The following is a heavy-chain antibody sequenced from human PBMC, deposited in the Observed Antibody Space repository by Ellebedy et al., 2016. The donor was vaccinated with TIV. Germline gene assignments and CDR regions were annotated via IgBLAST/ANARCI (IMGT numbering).Heavy chain of an antibody. D-gene: IGHD2-21*01. CDR1: GFTFTNDW. J-gene: IGHJ4*02. CDR2: INQDGSER. V-gene: IGHV3-7*01. CDR3: ARQKNLAY. Sequence: PGGSLRLSCAASGFTFTNDWMSWARQAPGKGLEWVANINQDGSERHYVDSVKGRFTISRDNAKNSLILQMNSLGVEDTAVYYCARQKNLAYWGQGTLVTVSS.